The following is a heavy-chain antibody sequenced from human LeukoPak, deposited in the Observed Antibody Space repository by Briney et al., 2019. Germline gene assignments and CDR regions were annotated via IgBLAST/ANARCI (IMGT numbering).Heavy chain of an antibody. J-gene: IGHJ6*02. D-gene: IGHD3-22*01. CDR1: GLTFSSYG. CDR2: ISHDGSNK. Sequence: GGSLRLSCAVSGLTFSSYGMHWVRQAPGKGLEWVAVISHDGSNKKYADSVKGRFTISRDNSKKTLYLQMNSLRAEDTAVYYCAKTMIIEVITHMDVWGQGTTVTVSS. V-gene: IGHV3-30*18. CDR3: AKTMIIEVITHMDV.